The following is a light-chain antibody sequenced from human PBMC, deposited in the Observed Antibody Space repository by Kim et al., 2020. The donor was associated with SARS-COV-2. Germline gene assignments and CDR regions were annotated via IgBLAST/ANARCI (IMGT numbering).Light chain of an antibody. CDR3: LQHNSYPLT. CDR2: AAT. CDR1: QGISSY. V-gene: IGKV1-17*03. J-gene: IGKJ5*01. Sequence: ASVGDRVTITCRASQGISSYLVWFQQKPGEVPKRLIYAATSLQSGVPSRFSGSGSGTEFTLTISSLQPEDFATYYCLQHNSYPLTFGQGTRLEIK.